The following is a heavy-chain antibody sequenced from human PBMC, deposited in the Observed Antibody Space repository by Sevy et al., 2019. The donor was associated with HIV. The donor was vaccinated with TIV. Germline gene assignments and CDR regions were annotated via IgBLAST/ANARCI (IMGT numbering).Heavy chain of an antibody. V-gene: IGHV3-21*01. CDR2: ISSSSNYI. J-gene: IGHJ4*02. CDR1: GFTFSTYS. Sequence: GGSLRLSFAASGFTFSTYSMNWVRQAPGKGLEWVSSISSSSNYIYYADSVKGRFTISRDNARNSLYLQMNSLRAEDTAVYYCARDNLLPVMVSMVRGALSYYFDYWGQGTLVTVSS. CDR3: ARDNLLPVMVSMVRGALSYYFDY. D-gene: IGHD3-10*01.